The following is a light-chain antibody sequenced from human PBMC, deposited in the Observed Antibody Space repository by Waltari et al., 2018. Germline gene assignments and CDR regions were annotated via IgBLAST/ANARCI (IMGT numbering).Light chain of an antibody. CDR3: QTWGTGIHVV. CDR2: VNSDGTH. CDR1: TGHTSYT. Sequence: QLVLTQSPPSSTSLGASVQLTRTLSTGHTSYTLAWPRPQPEKGPRYLTKVNSDGTHSKGDGIPDRFSGSSSGAERYLTLSSLQSEYEAYNCCQTWGTGIHVVFGGGTKLTVL. J-gene: IGLJ2*01. V-gene: IGLV4-69*01.